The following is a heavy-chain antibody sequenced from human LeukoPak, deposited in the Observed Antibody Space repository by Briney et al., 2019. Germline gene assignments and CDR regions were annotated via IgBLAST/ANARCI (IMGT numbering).Heavy chain of an antibody. V-gene: IGHV4-39*01. D-gene: IGHD6-6*01. CDR1: GGSISSSSYY. J-gene: IGHJ4*02. CDR3: ASIIAARQWYFDY. Sequence: SETLPLTCTVSGGSISSSSYYWGWIRQPPGKGLEWIGSIYYSGSTYYNPSLKSRVTISVDTSKNQFSLKLSSATAADTAVYYCASIIAARQWYFDYWGQGTLVTVSS. CDR2: IYYSGST.